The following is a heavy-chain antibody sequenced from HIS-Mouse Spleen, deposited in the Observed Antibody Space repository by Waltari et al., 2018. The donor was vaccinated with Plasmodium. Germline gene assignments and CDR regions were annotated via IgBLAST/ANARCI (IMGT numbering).Heavy chain of an antibody. CDR3: AKSSKGTGDLWDY. V-gene: IGHV3-7*03. J-gene: IGHJ4*02. CDR2: IKQDGSEK. CDR1: GFPFSSYW. D-gene: IGHD7-27*01. Sequence: EVQLVESGGGLVQPGGSLRLSCAASGFPFSSYWMSWVGRAPGKGLEWVANIKQDGSEKYYVDSVKGRFTISRDNAKNSLYLQMNSLRAEDTAVYYCAKSSKGTGDLWDYWGQGTLVTVSS.